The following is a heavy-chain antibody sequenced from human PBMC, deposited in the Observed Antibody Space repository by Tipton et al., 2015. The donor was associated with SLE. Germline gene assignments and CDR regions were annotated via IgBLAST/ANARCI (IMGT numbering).Heavy chain of an antibody. J-gene: IGHJ4*02. V-gene: IGHV4-34*01. D-gene: IGHD4-17*01. CDR1: GGSFRGYY. CDR3: ARHAGDYAYFDS. Sequence: TLSLTCVVYGGSFRGYYWSWIRQTPGKGLEWIGEINHSASTNYNSSLKSRVTLSVDTSKSQFSLKLSSVTAADTAVYYCARHAGDYAYFDSWGQGTLVTVSS. CDR2: INHSAST.